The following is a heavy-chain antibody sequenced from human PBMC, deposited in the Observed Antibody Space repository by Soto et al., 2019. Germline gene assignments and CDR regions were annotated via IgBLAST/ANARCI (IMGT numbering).Heavy chain of an antibody. CDR3: ARGWVDMEV. D-gene: IGHD1-26*01. Sequence: EVQVVESGGGLVQPGGSLRLSCAGSGFTFSNYWMHWVRQAPGKGLVWVSRVSSDGSATNYADSVKGRFTISRDNSRNTLYLQMNGLRAEDTGVYYCARGWVDMEVWGQGTTVTVS. CDR1: GFTFSNYW. J-gene: IGHJ6*02. V-gene: IGHV3-74*01. CDR2: VSSDGSAT.